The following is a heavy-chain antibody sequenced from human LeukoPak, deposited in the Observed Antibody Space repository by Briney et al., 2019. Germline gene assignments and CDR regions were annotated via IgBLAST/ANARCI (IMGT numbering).Heavy chain of an antibody. J-gene: IGHJ4*02. D-gene: IGHD5-18*01. CDR2: IYPGDSDT. Sequence: GESLKISCKGSGYSFTSYWIGWVRQMPGKGLEWMGIIYPGDSDTRYSPSFQGQVTISADKSISTAYLQWSSLKASDTAMYYCARPARLHKAMVLFDYWGQGTLVTVSS. V-gene: IGHV5-51*01. CDR3: ARPARLHKAMVLFDY. CDR1: GYSFTSYW.